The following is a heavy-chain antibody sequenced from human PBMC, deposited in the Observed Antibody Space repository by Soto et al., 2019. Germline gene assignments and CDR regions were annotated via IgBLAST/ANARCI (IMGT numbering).Heavy chain of an antibody. V-gene: IGHV3-30*18. Sequence: GGPMRLSCTASGFTISSYGRHWVRQTPGRGLEWVAIISYDGSNTYYADSVKGRFTISRDNSKNTLYLQMNSLRAEDTSVYYCAKEGGLSGSYYISSSYYFDYWGQGTLVTVPQ. CDR1: GFTISSYG. D-gene: IGHD1-26*01. J-gene: IGHJ4*02. CDR2: ISYDGSNT. CDR3: AKEGGLSGSYYISSSYYFDY.